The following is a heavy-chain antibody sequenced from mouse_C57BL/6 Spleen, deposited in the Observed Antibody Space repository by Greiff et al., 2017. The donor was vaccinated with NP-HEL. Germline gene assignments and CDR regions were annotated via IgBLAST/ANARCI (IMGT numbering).Heavy chain of an antibody. J-gene: IGHJ3*01. D-gene: IGHD2-3*01. Sequence: QVQLQQPGAELVKPGASVKLSCKASGYTFTSYWMQWVNQRPGQGLEWIGEIDPSDSYPNYNQKFKGKATLTVDTSSSTAYMQLSSLTSEDAAVYYCARGGYYDGFAYWGQGTLVTVSA. V-gene: IGHV1-50*01. CDR3: ARGGYYDGFAY. CDR1: GYTFTSYW. CDR2: IDPSDSYP.